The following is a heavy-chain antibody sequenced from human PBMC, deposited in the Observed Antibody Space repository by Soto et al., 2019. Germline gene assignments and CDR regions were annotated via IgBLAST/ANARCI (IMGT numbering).Heavy chain of an antibody. CDR1: GFTFSSYS. J-gene: IGHJ4*02. CDR2: ISSSSSYI. D-gene: IGHD6-19*01. V-gene: IGHV3-21*01. Sequence: GSLRLSCAASGFTFSSYSMNWVRQAPGKGLEWVSSISSSSSYIYYADSVKGRFTISRDNAKNSLYLQMNSLRAEDTAVYYCARSVIAVAGTFDYWGQGTLVTVSS. CDR3: ARSVIAVAGTFDY.